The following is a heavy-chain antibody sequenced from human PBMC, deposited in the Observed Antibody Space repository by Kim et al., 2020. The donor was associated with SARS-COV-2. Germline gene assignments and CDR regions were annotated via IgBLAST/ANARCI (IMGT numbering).Heavy chain of an antibody. CDR1: GGSISSSSYY. J-gene: IGHJ5*02. CDR3: ARHELGDHTGWFDP. D-gene: IGHD4-17*01. V-gene: IGHV4-39*01. CDR2: IYYSGST. Sequence: SETLSLTCTVSGGSISSSSYYWGWIRQPPGKGLEWIGSIYYSGSTYYNPSLRSRVTISVDTSKNQFSLKLSSVTAADTAVYYCARHELGDHTGWFDPWGQGTLVTVSS.